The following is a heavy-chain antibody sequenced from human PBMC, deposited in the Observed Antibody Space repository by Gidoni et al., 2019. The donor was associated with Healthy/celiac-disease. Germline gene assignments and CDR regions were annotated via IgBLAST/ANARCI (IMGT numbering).Heavy chain of an antibody. CDR1: GFTFSTFA. CDR3: AKDQVFGEAYYYDSNDREYATGEYFQY. J-gene: IGHJ1*01. D-gene: IGHD3-22*01. CDR2: MSGSGGST. Sequence: EVQLLASGGGLVQPGGSLRLSCEASGFTFSTFALTWVRQAPVKGLEWVSAMSGSGGSTYYADSVKGRFTISRDNSKNTLYLQRNSLRAEDTAVYYCAKDQVFGEAYYYDSNDREYATGEYFQYWGQGTLVTVSS. V-gene: IGHV3-23*01.